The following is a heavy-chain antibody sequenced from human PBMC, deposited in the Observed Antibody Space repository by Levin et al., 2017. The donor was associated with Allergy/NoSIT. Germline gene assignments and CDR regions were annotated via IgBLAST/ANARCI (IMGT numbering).Heavy chain of an antibody. CDR1: GFTFSSYE. J-gene: IGHJ4*02. V-gene: IGHV3-48*03. CDR3: ARPLGNFWSGYNYFDY. D-gene: IGHD3-3*01. CDR2: ISSTGSTI. Sequence: GESLKISCAASGFTFSSYEMNWVRRAPGKGLEWVSYISSTGSTIYSADSVKGRFTISRDNAKNSLYLHMNSLRAEDTAVYYCARPLGNFWSGYNYFDYWGQGTLVTVSS.